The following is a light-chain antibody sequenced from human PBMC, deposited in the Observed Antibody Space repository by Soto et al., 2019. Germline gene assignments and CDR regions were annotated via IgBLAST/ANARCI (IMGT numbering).Light chain of an antibody. CDR1: QSISSY. CDR2: AAS. V-gene: IGKV1-39*01. J-gene: IGKJ5*01. CDR3: QQSYSSPYT. Sequence: DTQMTQSPSSLSASVGDRVTITCRASQSISSYLNWYQQKPGKAPELLIYAASNLKSGVSSRFSGSGSGTDFTLSISSLQPEDFASYHCQQSYSSPYTFGQGTRLEIK.